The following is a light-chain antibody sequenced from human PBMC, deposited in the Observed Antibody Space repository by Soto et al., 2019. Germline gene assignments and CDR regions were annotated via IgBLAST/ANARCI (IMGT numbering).Light chain of an antibody. Sequence: QSALTQPASVSGSPGQSITISCTGTSSDLGGYNYVSWYQQHPGKAPKIMIYEVSNRPSGVSNRFSGSKSGNTASLTISGLQAEDEADYYCSSYTSSSTYVFGTGTKLTVL. V-gene: IGLV2-14*01. J-gene: IGLJ1*01. CDR1: SSDLGGYNY. CDR3: SSYTSSSTYV. CDR2: EVS.